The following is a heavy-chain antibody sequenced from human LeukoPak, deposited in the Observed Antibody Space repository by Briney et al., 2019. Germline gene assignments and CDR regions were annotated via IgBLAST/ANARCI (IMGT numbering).Heavy chain of an antibody. J-gene: IGHJ4*02. CDR2: ISGSGGST. V-gene: IGHV3-23*01. Sequence: GESLRLSCAASGFTFSSYAMSWVRQAPGKGLEWVSAISGSGGSTYYADSVKGRFTISRDNSKNTLYLQMNSLRAEATAVYYCAKDPFGHGYFDYWGQGTLVTVSS. CDR3: AKDPFGHGYFDY. CDR1: GFTFSSYA. D-gene: IGHD3-16*01.